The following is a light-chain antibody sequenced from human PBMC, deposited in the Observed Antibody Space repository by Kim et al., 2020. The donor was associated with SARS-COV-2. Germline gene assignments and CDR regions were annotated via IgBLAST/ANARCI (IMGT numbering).Light chain of an antibody. CDR1: SSNIGAGYD. CDR3: QSYDSSLSGWV. CDR2: GNS. Sequence: HRVTISCTGSSSNIGAGYDVHWYQQLPGTAPKLLIYGNSNRPSGVPDRFSGSKSGTSASLAITGLQAEDEADYYCQSYDSSLSGWVFGGGTKLTVL. J-gene: IGLJ3*02. V-gene: IGLV1-40*01.